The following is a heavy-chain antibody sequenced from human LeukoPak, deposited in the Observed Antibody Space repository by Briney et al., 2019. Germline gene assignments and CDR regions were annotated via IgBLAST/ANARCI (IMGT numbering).Heavy chain of an antibody. CDR2: IYSGGST. CDR3: ARGSSGSYYEGYFDY. CDR1: GFTVSSNY. V-gene: IGHV3-53*01. D-gene: IGHD1-26*01. J-gene: IGHJ4*02. Sequence: GGSLRLSCAASGFTVSSNYMSWVRQAPGKGLEWVSVIYSGGSTYYADSVKGRFTISRDNSKNTLYLQMNSLRAEDTAVYYCARGSSGSYYEGYFDYWGQGTLVTVSS.